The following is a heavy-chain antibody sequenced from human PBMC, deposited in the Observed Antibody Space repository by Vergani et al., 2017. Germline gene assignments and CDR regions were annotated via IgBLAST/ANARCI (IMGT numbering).Heavy chain of an antibody. V-gene: IGHV3-30*03. CDR2: ISYDGSNK. J-gene: IGHJ4*02. CDR1: GFTFSSYG. CDR3: ATYSGGYDY. Sequence: QVQMGESGGGVVKTGRSLRLSCAASGFTFSSYGMHWVRQAPGKGLEWVAVISYDGSNKYYADSVKVRFTISRDNSKNTLYLQMNSLRAEDTGVYYCATYSGGYDYWGQGTLVTVSS. D-gene: IGHD1-26*01.